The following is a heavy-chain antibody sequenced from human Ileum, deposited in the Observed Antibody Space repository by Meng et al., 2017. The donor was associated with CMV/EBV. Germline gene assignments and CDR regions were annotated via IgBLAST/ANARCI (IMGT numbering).Heavy chain of an antibody. J-gene: IGHJ6*02. Sequence: GESLKISCAASGFTFSSYSMNWVRQAPGKGLEWVSYISRSSSTTYYADSVKGRFTISSDNAKNSLYLQMNSLRAEDTAVYYCERRRVEGPGGRGYGMDVWGQGTMVTVSS. D-gene: IGHD3-10*01. V-gene: IGHV3-48*04. CDR2: ISRSSSTT. CDR3: ERRRVEGPGGRGYGMDV. CDR1: GFTFSSYS.